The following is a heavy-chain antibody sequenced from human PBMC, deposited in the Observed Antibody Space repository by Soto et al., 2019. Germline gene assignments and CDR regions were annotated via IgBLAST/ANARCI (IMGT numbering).Heavy chain of an antibody. CDR1: GGTFSSSV. D-gene: IGHD3-10*01. CDR2: TIPIFGTA. J-gene: IGHJ5*02. CDR3: ASQSGSGSYSA. Sequence: QVQLVQSGAEVKKPGSSVKVSCKASGGTFSSSVISWVRQAPGQGLEWMAGTIPIFGTANYAQKFQGRVTVSADKSTSTAYMELSSLRSDDTAVYYCASQSGSGSYSAWGQGTLVTVSP. V-gene: IGHV1-69*06.